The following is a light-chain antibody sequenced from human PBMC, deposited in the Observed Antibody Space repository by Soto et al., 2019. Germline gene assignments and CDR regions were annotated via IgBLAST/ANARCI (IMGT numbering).Light chain of an antibody. CDR1: QDISSY. Sequence: DIQMTQSPSAMSASVGDRVTITCRAWQDISSYLAWFQQKPGTVPKRLIYAESSLQSGVPARFSGSGSGTEVTLTISSLQPEDCAIYYFLQHTSDPLTFGGGTTVAIK. J-gene: IGKJ4*01. V-gene: IGKV1-17*03. CDR3: LQHTSDPLT. CDR2: AES.